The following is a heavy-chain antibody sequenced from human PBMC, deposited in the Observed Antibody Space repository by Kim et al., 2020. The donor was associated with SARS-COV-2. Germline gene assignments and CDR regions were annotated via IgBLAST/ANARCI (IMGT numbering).Heavy chain of an antibody. D-gene: IGHD3-3*01. J-gene: IGHJ5*02. CDR3: AKDAGYYDFWSADRWFDP. Sequence: KGRFTSSRDNSENTLYLQMNSLRAEDTAVYYCAKDAGYYDFWSADRWFDPWGQGTLVTVSS. V-gene: IGHV3-23*01.